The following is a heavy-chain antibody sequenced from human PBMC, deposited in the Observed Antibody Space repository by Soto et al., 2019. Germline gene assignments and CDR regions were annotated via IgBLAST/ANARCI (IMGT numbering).Heavy chain of an antibody. CDR2: IIPILGIA. D-gene: IGHD6-19*01. Sequence: SVKVSCKASGGTFSSYTISWVRQAPGQGLEWMGRIIPILGIANYAQKFQGRVTITADKSTSTAYMELSSLRSEDTAVYYCARDENSSGWYRYYYYYMDVWGKGTTVTSP. CDR1: GGTFSSYT. J-gene: IGHJ6*03. CDR3: ARDENSSGWYRYYYYYMDV. V-gene: IGHV1-69*04.